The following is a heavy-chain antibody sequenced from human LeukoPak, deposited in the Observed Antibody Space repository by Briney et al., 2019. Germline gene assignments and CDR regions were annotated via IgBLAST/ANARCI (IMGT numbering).Heavy chain of an antibody. CDR2: IFYSWST. CDR1: GVSISSGGYY. CDR3: ARVWDY. Sequence: SETLCLTCTVSGVSISSGGYYWSWLRQHPGKGLEWIGYIFYSWSTYYNPSLKSRLTRSVDTSKNQFSLKLSSVTAADTAVYFGARVWDYWGQGTLVTVSS. V-gene: IGHV4-31*03. J-gene: IGHJ4*02. D-gene: IGHD2-21*01.